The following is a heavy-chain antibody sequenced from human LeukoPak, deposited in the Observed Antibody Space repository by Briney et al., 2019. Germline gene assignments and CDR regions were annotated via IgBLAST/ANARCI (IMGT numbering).Heavy chain of an antibody. CDR2: IIPILGIA. D-gene: IGHD6-19*01. V-gene: IGHV1-69*04. J-gene: IGHJ4*02. CDR1: GGTFSSYA. Sequence: SVTVSCTASGGTFSSYAISWVRQAPGQGLEWMGRIIPILGIANYAQKFQGRVTITADKSTSTAYMELSSLRSEDTAVYYCARDLVAVAGTWGQGTLVTVSS. CDR3: ARDLVAVAGT.